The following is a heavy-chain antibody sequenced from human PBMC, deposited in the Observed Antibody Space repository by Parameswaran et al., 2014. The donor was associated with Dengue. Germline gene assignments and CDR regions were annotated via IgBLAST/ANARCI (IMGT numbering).Heavy chain of an antibody. CDR3: AKARGMLTGDWFDP. V-gene: IGHV3-23*01. D-gene: IGHD3-9*01. CDR2: ISDTGTST. J-gene: IGHJ5*02. Sequence: VRQMPGKGLEWVSTISDTGTSTYYADSVKGRFTISRDNSKNTLYLQMNSLRDEDTAFYYCAKARGMLTGDWFDPWGQGTLVTVSS.